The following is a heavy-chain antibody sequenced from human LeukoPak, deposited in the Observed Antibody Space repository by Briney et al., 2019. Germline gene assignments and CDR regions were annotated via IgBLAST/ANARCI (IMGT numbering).Heavy chain of an antibody. Sequence: PSETLSLTCTVSGVSISSDYWSWIRQPPGKGLEWIGYIYCSGSTNYNPSLKSRVTISVDTSKNQFSLKLSSVTAADTAVYYCARSMTTVTFYYYYMDVWGKGTTVTVSS. D-gene: IGHD4-11*01. CDR1: GVSISSDY. J-gene: IGHJ6*03. CDR2: IYCSGST. CDR3: ARSMTTVTFYYYYMDV. V-gene: IGHV4-59*01.